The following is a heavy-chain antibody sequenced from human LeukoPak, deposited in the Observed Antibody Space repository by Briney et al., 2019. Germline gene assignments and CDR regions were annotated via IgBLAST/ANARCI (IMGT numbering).Heavy chain of an antibody. J-gene: IGHJ5*02. V-gene: IGHV4-31*03. D-gene: IGHD3-16*02. CDR2: IYYSGST. CDR3: ARADYDYVWGSYRLNWFDP. CDR1: GGSISSGGYY. Sequence: SQTLSLTCTVSGGSISSGGYYWSWIRQHPGKGLEWIGYIYYSGSTYYNPSLKSRVTISVDTSKNQFSLKLSSVTAADTAVYYCARADYDYVWGSYRLNWFDPWGQGTLVTVSS.